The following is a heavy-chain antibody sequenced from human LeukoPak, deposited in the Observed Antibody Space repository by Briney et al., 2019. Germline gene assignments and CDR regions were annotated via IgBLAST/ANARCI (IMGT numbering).Heavy chain of an antibody. CDR1: GGSISSSSYY. Sequence: SETLPLTCTVSGGSISSSSYYWGWIRQPPGKGLEWIGSIYYSGSTYYNPSLKSRVTISVDTSKNQFSLKLSSVTAADTAVYYCARHGDYYDSSGYYSLHYFDYWGQGTLVTVSS. CDR3: ARHGDYYDSSGYYSLHYFDY. CDR2: IYYSGST. D-gene: IGHD3-22*01. V-gene: IGHV4-39*01. J-gene: IGHJ4*02.